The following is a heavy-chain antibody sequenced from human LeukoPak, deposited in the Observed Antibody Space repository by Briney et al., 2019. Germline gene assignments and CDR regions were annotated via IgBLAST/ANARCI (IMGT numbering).Heavy chain of an antibody. Sequence: SETLSLTCTVSGGSLNDYYWTWIRQPPGKGLEWVGYIYYTGSTNYNHSLKSRVTISLDTSKNQFSLKLNSVTAADTAVYFCARDLYLGYNYGSYYYYYMDVWGKGTTVTVSS. J-gene: IGHJ6*03. V-gene: IGHV4-59*01. CDR2: IYYTGST. CDR1: GGSLNDYY. CDR3: ARDLYLGYNYGSYYYYYMDV. D-gene: IGHD5-18*01.